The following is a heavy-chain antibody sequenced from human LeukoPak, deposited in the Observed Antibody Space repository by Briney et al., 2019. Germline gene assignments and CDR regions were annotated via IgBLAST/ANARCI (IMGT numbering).Heavy chain of an antibody. V-gene: IGHV4-34*01. J-gene: IGHJ4*02. CDR2: INHSGST. CDR1: GGSFSGYY. D-gene: IGHD3-10*01. CDR3: ARRGRITMVRGVIPKRGYFDY. Sequence: SETLSLTCAVYGGSFSGYYWSWIRQPPGKGLEWIGKINHSGSTNYNPSLKSRVTISVDTSKNQFSLKLSSVTAADTAVYYCARRGRITMVRGVIPKRGYFDYWGQGTLVTVSS.